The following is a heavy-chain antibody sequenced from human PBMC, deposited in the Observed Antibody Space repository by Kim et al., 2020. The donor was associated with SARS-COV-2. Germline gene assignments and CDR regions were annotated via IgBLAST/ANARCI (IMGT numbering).Heavy chain of an antibody. D-gene: IGHD4-17*01. CDR1: GFTFSDHS. CDR3: ARDLTYTYGSIDF. Sequence: GGSLRLSCAASGFTFSDHSMIWVRQAPGEGLEWVSSISGSGAYIYYADSVKGRFTISRDNAKNSLYLQMNSLRAEDTALYYCARDLTYTYGSIDFWGQGTLVTVSS. J-gene: IGHJ4*02. CDR2: ISGSGAYI. V-gene: IGHV3-21*01.